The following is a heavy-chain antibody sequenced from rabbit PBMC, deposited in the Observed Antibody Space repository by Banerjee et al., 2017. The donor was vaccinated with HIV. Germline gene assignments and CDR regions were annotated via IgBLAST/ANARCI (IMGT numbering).Heavy chain of an antibody. D-gene: IGHD4-1*01. CDR3: ARDLAGVIGWNFNL. CDR1: GFDFSSNA. Sequence: LEESGGGLVKPEGSLTLTCKASGFDFSSNAICWVRQAPGKGLEWIGTIYAGSSGSTVYATWAKGRFTISKASWTTVTLQMTSLTAADTATYFCARDLAGVIGWNFNLWGQGTLVTVS. CDR2: IYAGSSGST. V-gene: IGHV1S45*01. J-gene: IGHJ4*01.